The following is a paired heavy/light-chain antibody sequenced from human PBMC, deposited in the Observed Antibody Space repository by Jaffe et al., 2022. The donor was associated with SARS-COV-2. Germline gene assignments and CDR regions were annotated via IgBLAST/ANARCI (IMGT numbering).Heavy chain of an antibody. J-gene: IGHJ5*02. D-gene: IGHD1-26*01. CDR2: IYDSENT. Sequence: QLQLQESGPGLVKPSETLSLTCSVSGGSVSSTSYYWDWIRQPPGKGLEWIGTIYDSENTFYNPSLKSRVTISVDPSKNQFSLKLTSVTAADTAVYYCARRFAPELLSGSGFDPWGQGTPVTVSS. V-gene: IGHV4-39*01. CDR1: GGSVSSTSYY. CDR3: ARRFAPELLSGSGFDP.
Light chain of an antibody. V-gene: IGLV3-1*01. CDR2: RDT. J-gene: IGLJ2*01. Sequence: SYELTQPPSVSVSPRQTAIITCSGDKLGDKYVSWYQQKPGQSPVLVVYRDTKRPSGIPERFSGSNSGNTATLTIGGTQAMDEADYYCQAWDSNTVVVFGGGTKLTVL. CDR3: QAWDSNTVVV. CDR1: KLGDKY.